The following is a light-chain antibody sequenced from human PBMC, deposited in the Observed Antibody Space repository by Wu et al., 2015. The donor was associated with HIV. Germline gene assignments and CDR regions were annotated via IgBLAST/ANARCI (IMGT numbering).Light chain of an antibody. Sequence: EIVLTQSPATLSLSPGERATLSCRASQSVRNYLAWFQQKPGQAPRLLIYDASNRATGIPARFSGSASGTDFTLTISSLEPEDFALYYCQQRSNWPWTFGQGTQGGN. J-gene: IGKJ1*01. CDR1: QSVRNY. CDR3: QQRSNWPWT. V-gene: IGKV3-11*01. CDR2: DAS.